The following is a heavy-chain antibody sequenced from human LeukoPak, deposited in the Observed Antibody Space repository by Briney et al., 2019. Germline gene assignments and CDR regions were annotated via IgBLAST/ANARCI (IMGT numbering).Heavy chain of an antibody. CDR3: ARDFGNYGVGY. J-gene: IGHJ4*02. CDR2: ISSSSSYI. D-gene: IGHD1-7*01. V-gene: IGHV3-21*01. CDR1: GFTFSSYS. Sequence: PGGSXRLXCAASGFTFSSYSMNWVRQAPGKGLEWVSSISSSSSYIYYADSVKGRFTISRDNAKNSLYLQMNSLRAEDTAVYYCARDFGNYGVGYWGQGTLVTVSS.